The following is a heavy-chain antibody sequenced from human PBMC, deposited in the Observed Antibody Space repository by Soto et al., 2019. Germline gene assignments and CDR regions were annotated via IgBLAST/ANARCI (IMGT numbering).Heavy chain of an antibody. Sequence: SETLSLTCAVYGGSFSGYYWSWIRQPPGKGLEWIGEINHSGSTNYNPSLKSRVTISVDTSKNQFSLKLSSVTAADTAVYYCARRGSYGDYYYYGMDVWGQGTTVTVSS. CDR1: GGSFSGYY. V-gene: IGHV4-34*01. D-gene: IGHD4-17*01. CDR2: INHSGST. CDR3: ARRGSYGDYYYYGMDV. J-gene: IGHJ6*02.